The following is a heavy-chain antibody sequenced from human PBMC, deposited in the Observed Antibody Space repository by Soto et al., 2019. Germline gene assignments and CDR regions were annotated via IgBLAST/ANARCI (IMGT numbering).Heavy chain of an antibody. CDR2: IIPILGIA. CDR1: GCTFSSYT. D-gene: IGHD4-17*01. V-gene: IGHV1-69*04. Sequence: SVKVSCKASGCTFSSYTISWVRQAPGQGLEWMGRIIPILGIANYAQKFQGRVTITADKSTSTAYMELSSLRSEDTAVYYCARDPYGNDAFDIWGQGTMVTVSS. J-gene: IGHJ3*02. CDR3: ARDPYGNDAFDI.